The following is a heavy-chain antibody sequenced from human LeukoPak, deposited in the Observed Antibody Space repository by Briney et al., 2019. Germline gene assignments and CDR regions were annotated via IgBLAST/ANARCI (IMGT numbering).Heavy chain of an antibody. CDR3: VSQYDSSGYLVGFDY. V-gene: IGHV4-39*01. J-gene: IGHJ4*02. CDR2: IYYSGTT. D-gene: IGHD3-22*01. Sequence: SETLSLTCTASDGSISSGSYYWGWVRQPPGKGLEWIGSIYYSGTTYYNPSLKSRVTMSVDTSKNQFSLKVTSVTAADTALYYCVSQYDSSGYLVGFDYWGQGTLVTVSS. CDR1: DGSISSGSYY.